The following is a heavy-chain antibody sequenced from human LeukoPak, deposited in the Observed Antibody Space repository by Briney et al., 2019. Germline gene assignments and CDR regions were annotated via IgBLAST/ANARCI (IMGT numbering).Heavy chain of an antibody. Sequence: ASVKLSRTSSRSTFTSYYIHLVRQAPGQALERVGIINPSGGSTSYAQKFHGRVTMSRDTSTSTVYMELSSLTSEDTAVYYCAREGPCSSTSCYPDYWGQGTLVTVSS. V-gene: IGHV1-46*01. CDR1: RSTFTSYY. CDR2: INPSGGST. CDR3: AREGPCSSTSCYPDY. D-gene: IGHD2-2*01. J-gene: IGHJ4*02.